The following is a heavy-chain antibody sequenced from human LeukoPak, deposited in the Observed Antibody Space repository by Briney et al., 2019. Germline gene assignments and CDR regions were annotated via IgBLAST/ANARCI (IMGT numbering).Heavy chain of an antibody. V-gene: IGHV3-21*01. J-gene: IGHJ4*02. Sequence: GGSLRLSCAASGFTFSSYSMNWVRQAPGKGLEWVSSISSSSSYIYYADSVKGRFTISRDNARNSLYLQMNSLRAEDTAVYYCARDIQWLVPGYWGQGTLVTVSS. D-gene: IGHD6-19*01. CDR3: ARDIQWLVPGY. CDR2: ISSSSSYI. CDR1: GFTFSSYS.